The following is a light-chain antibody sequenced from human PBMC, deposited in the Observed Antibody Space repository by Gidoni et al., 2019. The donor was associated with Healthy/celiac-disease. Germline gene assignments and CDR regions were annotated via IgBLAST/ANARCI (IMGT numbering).Light chain of an antibody. J-gene: IGKJ4*01. CDR3: QQRSNWPLT. CDR2: DAS. Sequence: EIVLTQPPATLSLSPGERATLSCRARQSVSSYVALYQPKPGQAPRLLIYDASNRATGIPARFSGSGSGTDFTLTISSLEPEDFAVYYCQQRSNWPLTFGGXTKVEIK. V-gene: IGKV3-11*01. CDR1: QSVSSY.